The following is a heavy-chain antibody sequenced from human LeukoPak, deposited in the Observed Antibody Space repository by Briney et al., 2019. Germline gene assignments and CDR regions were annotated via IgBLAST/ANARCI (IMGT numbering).Heavy chain of an antibody. Sequence: ASVKVSCKASGGTFSSYAISWVRQAPGQGLEWMGWISAYNGNTNYAQKLQGRVTMTTDTSTSTVYMELRSLRSEDTAMYYCAREGIVGATTVDYWGQGTLVTVSS. CDR3: AREGIVGATTVDY. J-gene: IGHJ4*02. CDR2: ISAYNGNT. CDR1: GGTFSSYA. D-gene: IGHD1-26*01. V-gene: IGHV1-18*01.